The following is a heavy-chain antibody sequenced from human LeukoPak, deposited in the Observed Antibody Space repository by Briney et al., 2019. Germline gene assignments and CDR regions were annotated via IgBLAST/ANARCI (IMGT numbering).Heavy chain of an antibody. J-gene: IGHJ4*02. V-gene: IGHV1-69*05. D-gene: IGHD4-11*01. CDR3: ASPSTPYSPDPYYFDY. Sequence: SVKVSCKASGGTFSSYAISWVRQAPGQGLEWMGGIIPIFGTANYAQKFQGRVTITTDESTSTAYMELSSLRSEDTAVYYCASPSTPYSPDPYYFDYWGQGTLVTVSS. CDR2: IIPIFGTA. CDR1: GGTFSSYA.